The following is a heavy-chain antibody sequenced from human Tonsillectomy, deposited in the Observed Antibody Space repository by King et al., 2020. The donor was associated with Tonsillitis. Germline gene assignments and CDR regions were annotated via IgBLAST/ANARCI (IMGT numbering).Heavy chain of an antibody. CDR3: ARTGEPCFDS. CDR2: FDWDDTE. Sequence: ITLKESGPTLVKPTQTLTLTCTVSGLSVTTGGVGVGWIRQPPGKALEWLALFDWDDTEYYRPSLKNRLNITKDNSKNQVVLTLTNMDPVDTATYYCARTGEPCFDSWGQGTLVIVSS. V-gene: IGHV2-5*02. D-gene: IGHD7-27*01. J-gene: IGHJ5*01. CDR1: GLSVTTGGVG.